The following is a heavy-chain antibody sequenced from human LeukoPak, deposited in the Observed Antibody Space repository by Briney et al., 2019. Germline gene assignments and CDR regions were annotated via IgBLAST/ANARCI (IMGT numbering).Heavy chain of an antibody. CDR1: GFTFSSYT. Sequence: GGSLRLSCAASGFTFSSYTMNWVRQAPGKGLEWVSSISSSSLHIYYADSLKGRFTISRDNAKNSLYLQLNNLRAEDTAVYYCARELRENGAFDIWGQGTMVTVSS. CDR2: ISSSSLHI. D-gene: IGHD1-26*01. CDR3: ARELRENGAFDI. J-gene: IGHJ3*02. V-gene: IGHV3-21*03.